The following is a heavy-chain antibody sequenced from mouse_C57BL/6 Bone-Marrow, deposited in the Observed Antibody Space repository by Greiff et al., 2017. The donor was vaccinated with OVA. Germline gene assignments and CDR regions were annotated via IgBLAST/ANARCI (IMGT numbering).Heavy chain of an antibody. CDR2: LNPSNGGT. CDR3: ARDGYYGYFDV. D-gene: IGHD2-3*01. V-gene: IGHV1-53*01. J-gene: IGHJ1*03. CDR1: GYTFTSSW. Sequence: QVQLQQPGTELVKPGASVKLSCKASGYTFTSSWMPWVKPRPGPGLEWIGNLNPSNGGTNYNEKFQSTSPLTVDKSSTTAYMPLSSLTSEDSAVYYGARDGYYGYFDVWGTGTTVTVSS.